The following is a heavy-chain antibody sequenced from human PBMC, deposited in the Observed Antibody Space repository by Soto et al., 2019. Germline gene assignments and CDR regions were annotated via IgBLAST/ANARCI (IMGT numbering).Heavy chain of an antibody. CDR2: IWYDGSNK. D-gene: IGHD3-22*01. CDR3: ARGSEDYYDSSGYYTY. Sequence: PGGSLRLSCAASRFTFSSYGMHWVRQAPGKGLEWVAVIWYDGSNKYYADSVKGRFTISRDNSKNTLYLQMSSLRAEDTAVYYCARGSEDYYDSSGYYTYWGQGTLVTVSS. CDR1: RFTFSSYG. J-gene: IGHJ4*02. V-gene: IGHV3-33*01.